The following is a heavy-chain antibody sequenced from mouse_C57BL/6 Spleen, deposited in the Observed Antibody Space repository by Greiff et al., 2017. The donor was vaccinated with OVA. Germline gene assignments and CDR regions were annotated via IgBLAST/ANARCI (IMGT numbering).Heavy chain of an antibody. CDR3: ARRKDGNYFDY. CDR1: GYSFTGYY. D-gene: IGHD2-1*01. J-gene: IGHJ2*01. CDR2: INPSTGGT. Sequence: VQLQQSGPELVKPGASVKISCKASGYSFTGYYMNWVKQSPEKSLEWIGEINPSTGGTTYNQKFKAKATLTVDKSSSTAYMQLKSLTSEDSAVYYCARRKDGNYFDYWGQGTTLTVSS. V-gene: IGHV1-42*01.